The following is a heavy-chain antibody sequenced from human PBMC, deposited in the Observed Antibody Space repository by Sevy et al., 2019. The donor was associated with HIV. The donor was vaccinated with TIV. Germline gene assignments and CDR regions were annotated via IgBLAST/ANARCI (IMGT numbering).Heavy chain of an antibody. J-gene: IGHJ5*02. CDR3: AGALAAAASS. V-gene: IGHV3-7*01. CDR1: GFTFSAYW. D-gene: IGHD6-13*01. CDR2: INQGGSAK. Sequence: GGSLRLSCAASGFTFSAYWMHWVRQAPGKGLEWVANINQGGSAKYYVDSVKGRFTISRDNAKNSLFLQMNSLRAEDTAVYYCAGALAAAASSWGQGALVTVSS.